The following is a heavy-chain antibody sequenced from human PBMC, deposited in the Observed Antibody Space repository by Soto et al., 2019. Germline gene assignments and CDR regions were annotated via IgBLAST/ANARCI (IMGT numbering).Heavy chain of an antibody. V-gene: IGHV3-23*01. D-gene: IGHD6-13*01. CDR1: GFTFSSYA. CDR3: AKAVIAAAGIFDY. J-gene: IGHJ4*02. CDR2: ISGSGGST. Sequence: GGSLRLSCAASGFTFSSYAMSWVRQAPGKGLEWVSAISGSGGSTYYAHSVKGRFTISRDSAKNTQYLQMNSLRAEDTAVYYCAKAVIAAAGIFDYWGQGTLVTVSS.